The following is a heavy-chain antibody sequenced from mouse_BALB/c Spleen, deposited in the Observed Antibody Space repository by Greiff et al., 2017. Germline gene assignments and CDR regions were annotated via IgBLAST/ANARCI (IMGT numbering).Heavy chain of an antibody. Sequence: QVQLQQSAAELARPGASVKMSCKASGYTFTSYTMHWVKQRPGQGLEWIGYINPSSGYTEYNQKFKDKTTLTADKSSSTAYMQLSSLTSEDSAVYYCAYYRYDWFAYWGQGTLVTVSA. CDR3: AYYRYDWFAY. D-gene: IGHD2-14*01. CDR2: INPSSGYT. J-gene: IGHJ3*01. CDR1: GYTFTSYT. V-gene: IGHV1-4*02.